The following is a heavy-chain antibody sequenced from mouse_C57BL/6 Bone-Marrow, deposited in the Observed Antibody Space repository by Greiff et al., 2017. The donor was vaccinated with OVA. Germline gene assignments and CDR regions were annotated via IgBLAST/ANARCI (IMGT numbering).Heavy chain of an antibody. CDR3: AKDYGSSYRYFDV. CDR2: IWRGGST. D-gene: IGHD1-1*01. Sequence: VKLMESGPGLVQPSQSLSITCTVSGFSLTSYGVHWVRQSPGKGLEWLGVIWRGGSTDYNAAFMSRLSITKDNSKSQVFFKMNSLQADDTAIYYCAKDYGSSYRYFDVWGTGTTVTVSS. J-gene: IGHJ1*03. CDR1: GFSLTSYG. V-gene: IGHV2-5*01.